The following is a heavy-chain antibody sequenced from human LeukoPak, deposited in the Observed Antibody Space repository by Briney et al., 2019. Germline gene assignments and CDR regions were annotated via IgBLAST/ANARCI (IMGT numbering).Heavy chain of an antibody. CDR3: ARVVSQVIKPGRYCSSTSCYTWFDP. CDR1: GYTFTGYY. D-gene: IGHD2-2*02. J-gene: IGHJ5*02. V-gene: IGHV1-69*13. Sequence: ASVKVSCKASGYTFTGYYMHWVRQAPGQGLEWMGGIIPIFGTANYAQKFQGRVTITADESTSTAYMELSSLRSEDTAVYYCARVVSQVIKPGRYCSSTSCYTWFDPWGQGTLVTVSS. CDR2: IIPIFGTA.